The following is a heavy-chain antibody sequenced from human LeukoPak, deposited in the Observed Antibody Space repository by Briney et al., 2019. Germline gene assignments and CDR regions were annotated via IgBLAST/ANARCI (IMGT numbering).Heavy chain of an antibody. J-gene: IGHJ4*02. CDR3: ARAHFSAYYGSE. Sequence: GASVKVSCKASGGTFSSYAISWVRQAPGQGLEWMGGIIPIFGTANYAQKFQGRVTITADKSTSTAYMELTSLRSEDTAIYFCARAHFSAYYGSEWGQGTLVTVSS. V-gene: IGHV1-69*06. CDR1: GGTFSSYA. D-gene: IGHD3-10*01. CDR2: IIPIFGTA.